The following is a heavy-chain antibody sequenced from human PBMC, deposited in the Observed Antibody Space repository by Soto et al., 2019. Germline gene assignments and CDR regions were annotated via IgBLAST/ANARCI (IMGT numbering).Heavy chain of an antibody. CDR1: GGSISSNNW. CDR3: ARAAAAGYYYYGMDV. J-gene: IGHJ6*02. V-gene: IGHV4-4*02. D-gene: IGHD6-13*01. Sequence: SSETLSLTCAVSGGSISSNNWWSWVRQLPGKGLEWIGEIYHRGSTNYNPSLKSRVTISVGKSKNQFSLKLSSVTAADTAVYYCARAAAAGYYYYGMDVWGLGTTVTVSS. CDR2: IYHRGST.